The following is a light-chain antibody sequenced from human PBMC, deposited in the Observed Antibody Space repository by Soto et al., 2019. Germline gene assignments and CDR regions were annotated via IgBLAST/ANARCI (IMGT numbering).Light chain of an antibody. CDR1: SGSVTTTYS. V-gene: IGLV8-61*01. CDR2: STN. J-gene: IGLJ3*02. Sequence: QAVVTKEPSFSVSPGGTVTLTCGLSSGSVTTTYSPTWYQQTPGQAPRTLIYSTNTRSSGVPDRFSGSILGNKAALTITGAQADDESDYYCVLYMGSGIWVFGGGTKVTVL. CDR3: VLYMGSGIWV.